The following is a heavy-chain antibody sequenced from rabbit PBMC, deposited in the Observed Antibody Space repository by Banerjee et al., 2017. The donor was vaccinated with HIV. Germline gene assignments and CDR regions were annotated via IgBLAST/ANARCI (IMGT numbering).Heavy chain of an antibody. CDR3: AKTGGATGGYAGNL. CDR2: IDTGYSLGT. V-gene: IGHV1S45*01. Sequence: QEQLEESGGDLVKPEGSLTLTCTVSGFSLSSYAMCWVRQAPGKGLEWIACIDTGYSLGTWYASWVKGRFTISKTSSTTVTLQMTSLTAADTATYFCAKTGGATGGYAGNLWGQGTLVTVS. CDR1: GFSLSSYA. J-gene: IGHJ4*01. D-gene: IGHD6-1*01.